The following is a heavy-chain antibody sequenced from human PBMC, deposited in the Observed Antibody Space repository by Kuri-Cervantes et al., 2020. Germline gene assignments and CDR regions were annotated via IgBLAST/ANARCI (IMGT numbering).Heavy chain of an antibody. CDR2: ISAYNGNT. V-gene: IGHV1-18*01. CDR3: ARGDSSSWYSRGSLHY. J-gene: IGHJ4*02. Sequence: ASVKVSCKASGYTFTSYGISWVRQAPGQGLERMGWISAYNGNTNYAQKLQGTVTMTTDTSTSTAYMELSILRSEDTAVYYCARGDSSSWYSRGSLHYWGQGTLVTVSS. CDR1: GYTFTSYG. D-gene: IGHD6-13*01.